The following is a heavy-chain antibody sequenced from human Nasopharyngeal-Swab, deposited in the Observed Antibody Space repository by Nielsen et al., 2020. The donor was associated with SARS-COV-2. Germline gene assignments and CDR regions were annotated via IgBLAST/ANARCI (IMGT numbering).Heavy chain of an antibody. D-gene: IGHD5-12*01. CDR2: INHSGST. J-gene: IGHJ6*02. CDR3: ARGQDSGYDYDYYYGMDV. Sequence: SETLSLTCAVYGGSFSGYYWSWIRQPPGKGLEWIGEINHSGSTNYNPSLKSRVTISVDMSKNQFSLKLSSVTAADTAVYYCARGQDSGYDYDYYYGMDVWGQGTTVTVSS. CDR1: GGSFSGYY. V-gene: IGHV4-34*01.